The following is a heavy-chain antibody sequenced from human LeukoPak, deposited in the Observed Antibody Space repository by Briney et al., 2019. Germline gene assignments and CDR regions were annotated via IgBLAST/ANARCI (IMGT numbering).Heavy chain of an antibody. J-gene: IGHJ3*02. CDR2: ISSSGSTI. V-gene: IGHV3-11*01. Sequence: GGSLRLSCAASGFTFSDYYMSWIRQAPGKGLEWVSYISSSGSTIYYADSVKGRFTISRDNAKNSLYLQMNSLRAEDTAVYYCASGSWYYDILTGYYQRDDAFDIWGQGTIVTVSS. CDR3: ASGSWYYDILTGYYQRDDAFDI. CDR1: GFTFSDYY. D-gene: IGHD3-9*01.